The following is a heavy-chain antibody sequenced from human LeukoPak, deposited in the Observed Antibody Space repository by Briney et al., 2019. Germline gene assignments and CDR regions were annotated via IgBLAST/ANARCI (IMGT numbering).Heavy chain of an antibody. V-gene: IGHV4-39*07. J-gene: IGHJ6*03. CDR2: IYYSGTT. CDR1: GGLVSISTYY. D-gene: IGHD6-6*01. Sequence: SETLSLTCTVSGGLVSISTYYWGWIRQPPGKGLEWIGSIYYSGTTYYNPSLKSRVTISLDTSKNQFSLKLSSVTAADTAIYYCARDFSSSSTVYYYYYMDVWGKGTTVTVSS. CDR3: ARDFSSSSTVYYYYYMDV.